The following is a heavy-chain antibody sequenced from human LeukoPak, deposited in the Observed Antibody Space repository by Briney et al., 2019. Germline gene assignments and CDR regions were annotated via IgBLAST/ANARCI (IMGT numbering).Heavy chain of an antibody. CDR2: INPNSGGT. D-gene: IGHD3-10*01. J-gene: IGHJ4*02. Sequence: ASVKVSCKASGYTFTGYYMHWVRQAPGQGLEWMGWINPNSGGTNYAQKFQGRVTMTRDTSISTAYMELSWLRSDDTAVYYCARVATMVRGVMAYWGQGTLVTVSS. V-gene: IGHV1-2*02. CDR1: GYTFTGYY. CDR3: ARVATMVRGVMAY.